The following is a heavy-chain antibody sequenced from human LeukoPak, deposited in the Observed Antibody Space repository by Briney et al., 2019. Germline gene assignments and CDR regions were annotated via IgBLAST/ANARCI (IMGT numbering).Heavy chain of an antibody. D-gene: IGHD3-3*01. V-gene: IGHV3-23*01. J-gene: IGHJ3*02. CDR2: FSGNGEWT. CDR3: AKDGFNYTSRDNDGFDT. CDR1: GFSVGSYG. Sequence: GGSLRLSCAASGFSVGSYGMSWVRQAPGKGLEWVSSFSGNGEWTHYTDSVKGRFTTSRDKTKNTLYLQMNSLIFEDTALYYCAKDGFNYTSRDNDGFDTWGQGTMVTVSS.